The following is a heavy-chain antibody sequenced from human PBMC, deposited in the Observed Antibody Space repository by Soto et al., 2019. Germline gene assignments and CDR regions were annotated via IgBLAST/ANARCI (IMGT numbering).Heavy chain of an antibody. CDR2: TRNKANSYTT. CDR1: GFTSSDHY. V-gene: IGHV3-72*01. CDR3: ARWVAGAADC. Sequence: EVQLVESGGGLVQPGGSLRLSCAASGFTSSDHYMDWVRQAPGKGLEWLGRTRNKANSYTTEYAPSVKGRFTISRDDSKNSLYLQMNSLNTEDTAVYYCARWVAGAADCWGQGTQVTVSS. J-gene: IGHJ4*02. D-gene: IGHD2-15*01.